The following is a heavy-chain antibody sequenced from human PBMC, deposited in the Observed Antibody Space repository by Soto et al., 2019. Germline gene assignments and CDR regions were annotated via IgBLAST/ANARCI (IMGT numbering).Heavy chain of an antibody. J-gene: IGHJ6*01. Sequence: EVQVLHSGGGLVQPGGSLRLSCAASGFTFSSYARSSVRQSPGKGLEWVSSISGSGVSRHYSDSVKGRFTISRDNSKNTLYLQMNSRRAEDTAVYYCEGRVGYSPILYGMDVWGQGTTVTVSS. CDR1: GFTFSSYA. V-gene: IGHV3-23*01. CDR2: ISGSGVSR. CDR3: EGRVGYSPILYGMDV. D-gene: IGHD1-26*01.